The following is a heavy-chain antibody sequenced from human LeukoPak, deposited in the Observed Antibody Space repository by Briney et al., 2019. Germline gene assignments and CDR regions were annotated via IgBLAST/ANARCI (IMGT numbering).Heavy chain of an antibody. D-gene: IGHD3-3*01. CDR2: IYYGGYT. V-gene: IGHV4-39*01. Sequence: PSETLSLTCTVSGGSISSNNYYWGWIRQPPGKGLEWIGSIYYGGYTYYYPSLKSRVTISVDTSKNQFSLKLSSVTAADTAIYYCQSRFLEWLLDYWGQGTLVTVSS. CDR1: GGSISSNNYY. CDR3: QSRFLEWLLDY. J-gene: IGHJ4*02.